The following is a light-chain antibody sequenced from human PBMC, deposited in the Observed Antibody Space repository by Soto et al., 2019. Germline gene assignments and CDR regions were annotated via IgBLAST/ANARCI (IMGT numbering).Light chain of an antibody. J-gene: IGKJ5*01. V-gene: IGKV1-5*01. Sequence: DIQMTQSPSTLAASVGDRVTITFRARQSISRWLAWYQQKPGKAPQALIYDASSLESGVASRFSGNGSGTEFTLTISSLQPDDFATYYCQQYNTYSTFGQGTRLEIK. CDR2: DAS. CDR3: QQYNTYST. CDR1: QSISRW.